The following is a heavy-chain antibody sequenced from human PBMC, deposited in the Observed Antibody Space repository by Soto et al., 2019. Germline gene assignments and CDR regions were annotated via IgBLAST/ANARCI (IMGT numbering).Heavy chain of an antibody. Sequence: QVQLVESGGGMVQPGRSLRLSCAASGFTFSSYGMHWVRQAPGKGLEWVAVIWYDGSNKYSADSVKGRFTISRDNSQNTLDLQMNSLRAEDTAVYYCARARRGVIPHHFDSWGQGTLVTVSS. CDR1: GFTFSSYG. J-gene: IGHJ4*02. V-gene: IGHV3-33*01. CDR2: IWYDGSNK. CDR3: ARARRGVIPHHFDS. D-gene: IGHD3-10*01.